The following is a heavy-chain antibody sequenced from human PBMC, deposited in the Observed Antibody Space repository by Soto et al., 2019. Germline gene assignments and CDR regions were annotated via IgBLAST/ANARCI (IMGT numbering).Heavy chain of an antibody. V-gene: IGHV1-18*01. J-gene: IGHJ4*02. CDR2: ISAHNGDT. CDR3: ARDCSRYYDSSVLMWFY. D-gene: IGHD3-22*01. Sequence: QIQLAQSGAEMKKTGASVKVSCKTSGYTFTSYGISWVRQAPGQGLEWVGWISAHNGDTRYAQNLQGRVTMTTDTTTSKAYMELRSLTSDDTAVYYCARDCSRYYDSSVLMWFYWGQGTLVTVSS. CDR1: GYTFTSYG.